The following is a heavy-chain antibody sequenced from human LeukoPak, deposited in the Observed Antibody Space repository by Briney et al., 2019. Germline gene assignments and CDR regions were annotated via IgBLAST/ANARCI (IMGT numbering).Heavy chain of an antibody. Sequence: ASVKVSCKASGYTFTSYYMHWVRQAPGQGLEWMGIINPSGGSTSYAQKFQGRVTMTRDTSTSTVYMELSSLRSEDTAVYYCARERYYYGGKTWFDPWGQGTLVTVSS. CDR2: INPSGGST. V-gene: IGHV1-46*01. J-gene: IGHJ5*02. D-gene: IGHD4-23*01. CDR1: GYTFTSYY. CDR3: ARERYYYGGKTWFDP.